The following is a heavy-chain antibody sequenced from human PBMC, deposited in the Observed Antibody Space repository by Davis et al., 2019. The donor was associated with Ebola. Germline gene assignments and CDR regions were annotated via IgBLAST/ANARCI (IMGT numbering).Heavy chain of an antibody. V-gene: IGHV1-69*04. D-gene: IGHD1-26*01. J-gene: IGHJ4*02. CDR1: GGTFSSYA. CDR3: AIISGSYYPHFDY. CDR2: IIPIFGIA. Sequence: SVKVSCKASGGTFSSYAISWVRQAPGQGLEWMGRIIPIFGIANYAQKFQGRVTITADKSTSTAYMELSSLRSEDTAVYYCAIISGSYYPHFDYWGQGTLVTVSS.